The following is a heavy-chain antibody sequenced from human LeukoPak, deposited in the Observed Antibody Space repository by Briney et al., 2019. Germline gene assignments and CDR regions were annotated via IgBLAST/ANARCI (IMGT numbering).Heavy chain of an antibody. Sequence: SETLSLTCTVSGGSISSSSYYWGWIRQPPGKGLEWIGSIYYSGSTYYNPSLKSRVTISVDTSKNQFSLKLSSVTAADTAVYYCAGFTRIAGRNDYWGQGTLVTVSS. V-gene: IGHV4-39*01. CDR3: AGFTRIAGRNDY. J-gene: IGHJ4*02. CDR2: IYYSGST. D-gene: IGHD3-10*01. CDR1: GGSISSSSYY.